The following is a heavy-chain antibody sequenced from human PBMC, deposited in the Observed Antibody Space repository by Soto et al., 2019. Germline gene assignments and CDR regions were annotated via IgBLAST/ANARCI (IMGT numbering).Heavy chain of an antibody. CDR3: AKDRRDTCYSAIDY. CDR1: GFTFSSYA. D-gene: IGHD2-15*01. Sequence: EVQLLESGGGLVQPGGSLRLSCAASGFTFSSYAMSWVRQAPGKGLEWVSTIRDSGGSTFYADSVKVRFTISRDNSKNTLYLQMNSLRAEDTAVYFCAKDRRDTCYSAIDYWGQGPLVTVSS. J-gene: IGHJ4*02. V-gene: IGHV3-23*01. CDR2: IRDSGGST.